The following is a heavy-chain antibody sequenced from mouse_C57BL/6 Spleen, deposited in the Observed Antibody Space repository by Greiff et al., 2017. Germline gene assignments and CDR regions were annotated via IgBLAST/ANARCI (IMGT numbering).Heavy chain of an antibody. V-gene: IGHV5-16*01. CDR2: INYDGSST. CDR3: AREKGTMCY. CDR1: GFTFSDYY. Sequence: EVQVVESEGGLVQPGSSMKLSCTASGFTFSDYYMAWVRQVPEKGLEWVANINYDGSSTYYLDSLKSRFIISRDNAKIILYLQMSSLRSEDTATYYCAREKGTMCYWGQGTSVTVAS. J-gene: IGHJ4*01.